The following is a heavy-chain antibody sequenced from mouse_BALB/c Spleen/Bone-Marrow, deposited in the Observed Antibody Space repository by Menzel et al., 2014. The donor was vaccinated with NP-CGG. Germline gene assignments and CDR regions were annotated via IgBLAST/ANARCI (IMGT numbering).Heavy chain of an antibody. CDR1: GFIFSSFG. V-gene: IGHV5-17*02. J-gene: IGHJ2*01. CDR3: TRGGNWDDFDY. D-gene: IGHD4-1*01. CDR2: ISSGSSTI. Sequence: EVKVVESGGGLVQPGGSRKLSCAASGFIFSSFGMHWVRRAPEKGLEWVAYISSGSSTIFFADTVKGRFTISRDNPRNTLFLQMTSLRSEDTAMYYCTRGGNWDDFDYWGQGTTLTVSS.